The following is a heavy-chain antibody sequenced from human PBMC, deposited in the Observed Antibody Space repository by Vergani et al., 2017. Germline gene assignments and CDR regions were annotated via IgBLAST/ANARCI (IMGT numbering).Heavy chain of an antibody. CDR2: IIPIFGTA. CDR3: AGDNYYGSGSYPLGYYYGMDV. J-gene: IGHJ6*02. CDR1: GGTFSSYA. D-gene: IGHD3-10*01. V-gene: IGHV1-69*13. Sequence: QVQLVQSGAEVKKPGSSVKVSCKPSGGTFSSYAISWVRQAPGQGLEWMGRIIPIFGTANYAQKFQGRVTITADESTTTAYMELSSLRSEDTTMYYCAGDNYYGSGSYPLGYYYGMDVWGQGTTVTVSS.